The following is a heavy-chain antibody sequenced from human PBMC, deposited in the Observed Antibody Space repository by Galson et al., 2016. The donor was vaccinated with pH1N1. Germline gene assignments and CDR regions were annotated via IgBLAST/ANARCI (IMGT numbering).Heavy chain of an antibody. CDR3: ARHPRYYDSSGYYFDY. Sequence: ATLSLTCAVSGYSIRNGYFWGWIRQPPGQGLEWIGIIYHSGTTYYNPSLESRATISVDTSKNQSSLKVKSVTAADTAVYYCARHPRYYDSSGYYFDYWGQGILVTVSS. CDR1: GYSIRNGYF. D-gene: IGHD3-22*01. CDR2: IYHSGTT. V-gene: IGHV4-38-2*01. J-gene: IGHJ4*02.